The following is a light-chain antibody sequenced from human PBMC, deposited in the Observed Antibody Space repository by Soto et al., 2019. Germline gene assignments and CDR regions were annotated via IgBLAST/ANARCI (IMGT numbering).Light chain of an antibody. CDR3: SSYTSGSSHYV. J-gene: IGLJ1*01. V-gene: IGLV2-14*01. CDR1: SSDVGAYSS. CDR2: GVT. Sequence: QSALTQPASVSGSPGQSITISCTGTSSDVGAYSSVSCYQHHPGKAPKLIIYGVTNRPSGVSNRFSGSKSGNTASLTISGLQAEDEADYHCSSYTSGSSHYVFGTGTKLTVL.